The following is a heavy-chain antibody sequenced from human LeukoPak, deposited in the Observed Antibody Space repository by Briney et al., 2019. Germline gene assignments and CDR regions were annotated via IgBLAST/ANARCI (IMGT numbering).Heavy chain of an antibody. J-gene: IGHJ3*02. CDR1: GFTFSSYA. D-gene: IGHD3-22*01. CDR3: AKDRAYYYDSSAPDAFDI. Sequence: PGGSLRLSCAASGFTFSSYAMSWVRQAPGKGLEWVSAISGSGGSTYYADSVKGRFTISRDNSKNTLYLQMNSLRAEDTAVYYCAKDRAYYYDSSAPDAFDIWGQGTMVTVSS. CDR2: ISGSGGST. V-gene: IGHV3-23*01.